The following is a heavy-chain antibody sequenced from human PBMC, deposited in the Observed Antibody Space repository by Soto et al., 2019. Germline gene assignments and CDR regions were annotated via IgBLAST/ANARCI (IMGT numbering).Heavy chain of an antibody. CDR1: GFTFSSYA. CDR2: ISGSGGST. V-gene: IGHV3-23*01. CDR3: ARGTFYGDYLFDY. Sequence: HPGGSLRLSCAASGFTFSSYAMSWVRQAPGKGLEWVSAISGSGGSTYYADSVKGRFTISRDNSKNTLYLQMNSLRAEDTAVYYCARGTFYGDYLFDYWGQGTLVTVSS. D-gene: IGHD4-17*01. J-gene: IGHJ4*02.